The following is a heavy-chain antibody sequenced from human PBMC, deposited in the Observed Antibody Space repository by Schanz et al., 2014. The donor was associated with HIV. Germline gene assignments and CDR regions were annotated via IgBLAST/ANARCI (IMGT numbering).Heavy chain of an antibody. CDR3: ALSRPSGYGGSWYFDL. CDR2: ISGSGGHT. J-gene: IGHJ2*01. CDR1: GFTFNSYD. Sequence: VQLVESGGGVVQPGRSLRLSCAASGFTFNSYDMHWVRQAPGKGLEWVSTISGSGGHTYYADSVKGRFTISRDNSKNTLFLQMNSLRAEDTAVYYCALSRPSGYGGSWYFDLWGRGTLVAVSS. V-gene: IGHV3-23*04. D-gene: IGHD2-15*01.